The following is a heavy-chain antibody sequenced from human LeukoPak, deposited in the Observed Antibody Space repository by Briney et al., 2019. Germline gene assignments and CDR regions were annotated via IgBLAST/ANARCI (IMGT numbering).Heavy chain of an antibody. Sequence: PSETLSLTCSVSGNSISNNYWGWIRQPPGKGLEWIGYIYDSGSTSYNPSLKSRVTISVDTSKNQFSLKVSSVTAADTAVYYCARGRSYWGQGTLVTVSS. CDR2: IYDSGST. J-gene: IGHJ4*02. V-gene: IGHV4-59*01. CDR1: GNSISNNY. CDR3: ARGRSY.